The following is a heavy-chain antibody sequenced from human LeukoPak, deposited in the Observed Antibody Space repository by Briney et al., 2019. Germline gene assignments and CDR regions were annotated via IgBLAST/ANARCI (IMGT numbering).Heavy chain of an antibody. CDR3: ARVWGYNWNYLHAFDI. CDR2: IILIFGTA. D-gene: IGHD1-7*01. Sequence: GASVKVSCKASGGTFSSYAISWVRQAPGQGLEWMGGIILIFGTANYAQKFQGRVTITADESTSTAYMELSSLRSEDTAVYYCARVWGYNWNYLHAFDIWGQGTMVTVSS. V-gene: IGHV1-69*13. CDR1: GGTFSSYA. J-gene: IGHJ3*02.